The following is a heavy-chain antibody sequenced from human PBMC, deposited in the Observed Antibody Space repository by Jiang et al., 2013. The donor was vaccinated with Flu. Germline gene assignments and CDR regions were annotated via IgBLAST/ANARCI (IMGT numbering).Heavy chain of an antibody. CDR1: GFTVSSNY. CDR2: IYSGGST. J-gene: IGHJ4*02. V-gene: IGHV3-66*01. Sequence: VQLVESGGGLVQPGGSLRLSCAASGFTVSSNYMSWVRQAPGKGLEWVSVIYSGGSTYYADSVKGRFTISRDNSKNTLFLQMNSLRAEDTAVYYCARVGNSAVAGGEEPILQYYFDYWGQGTLVTVSS. D-gene: IGHD6-19*01. CDR3: ARVGNSAVAGGEEPILQYYFDY.